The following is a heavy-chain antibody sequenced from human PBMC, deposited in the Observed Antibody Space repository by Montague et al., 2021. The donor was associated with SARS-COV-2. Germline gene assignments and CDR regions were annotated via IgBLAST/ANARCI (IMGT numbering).Heavy chain of an antibody. V-gene: IGHV4-39*01. J-gene: IGHJ5*02. D-gene: IGHD2-15*01. CDR2: IYYSGST. CDR3: ARLEAGDCSGGSCYSSWFDP. Sequence: SETLSLTCTVSGGSISSSSYYWGWIRQPPGRGLEWIGSIYYSGSTYYNPSLKSRVTISVDASKNQFSLKLSSVTAADTAVYYCARLEAGDCSGGSCYSSWFDPWGQGTLVTVS. CDR1: GGSISSSSYY.